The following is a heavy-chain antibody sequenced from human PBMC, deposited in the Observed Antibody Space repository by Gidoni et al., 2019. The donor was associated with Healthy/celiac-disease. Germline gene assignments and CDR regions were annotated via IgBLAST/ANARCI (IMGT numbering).Heavy chain of an antibody. Sequence: QVQLQESGPGLVKPSQTLSLTCTVSGRSISRGDYYWSWIRQPPGKGLEWIGYIYYSGSTYYNPSLKSRVTISVDTSKNQFSLKLSSVTAADTAVYYCARERRYVDWLPPGAFDIWGQGTMVTVSS. V-gene: IGHV4-30-4*01. CDR1: GRSISRGDYY. D-gene: IGHD3-9*01. CDR3: ARERRYVDWLPPGAFDI. J-gene: IGHJ3*02. CDR2: IYYSGST.